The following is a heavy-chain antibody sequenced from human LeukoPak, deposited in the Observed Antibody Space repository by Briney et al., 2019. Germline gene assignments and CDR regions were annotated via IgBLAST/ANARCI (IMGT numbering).Heavy chain of an antibody. V-gene: IGHV1-69*04. D-gene: IGHD6-19*01. Sequence: SVKVSCKASGGTFSSYAISWVRQAPGQGLEWMGRIIPILGIANYAQKFQGRVTITTDESTSTAYMELSSLRSEDTAVYYCARAGSGWYGGVDYWGQGTLVTVSS. J-gene: IGHJ4*02. CDR1: GGTFSSYA. CDR3: ARAGSGWYGGVDY. CDR2: IIPILGIA.